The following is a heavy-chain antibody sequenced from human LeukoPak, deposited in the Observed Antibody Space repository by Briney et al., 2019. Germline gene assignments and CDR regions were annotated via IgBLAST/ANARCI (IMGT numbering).Heavy chain of an antibody. V-gene: IGHV3-7*01. Sequence: GGSLRLSCAASGFTFSSYFMNWVRQAPGKGLEWVANIKPDGSETYYVDSVKGRFTISRDNTKNSLYLQMNSLRAEDTAVYYCARVGSLRIQLWSPSDYWGQGTLVTVSS. J-gene: IGHJ4*02. CDR2: IKPDGSET. CDR3: ARVGSLRIQLWSPSDY. D-gene: IGHD5-18*01. CDR1: GFTFSSYF.